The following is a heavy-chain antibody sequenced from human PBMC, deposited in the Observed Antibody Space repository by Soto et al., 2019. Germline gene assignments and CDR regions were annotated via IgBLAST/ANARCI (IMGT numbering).Heavy chain of an antibody. V-gene: IGHV4-39*02. CDR1: GGSISGLVYY. J-gene: IGHJ5*02. D-gene: IGHD2-21*01. CDR2: IFYTGNT. CDR3: ARAVSATNAWFDP. Sequence: SETLSLTCVVSGGSISGLVYYWGWIRQPPGKGLEWIGNIFYTGNTDYNPSLKSRVTISVDTSKNQFSLNLASVTAADTAMYYCARAVSATNAWFDPWGQGALVIVSS.